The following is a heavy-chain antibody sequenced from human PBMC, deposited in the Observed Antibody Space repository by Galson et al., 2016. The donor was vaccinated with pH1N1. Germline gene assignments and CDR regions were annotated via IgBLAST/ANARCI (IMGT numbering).Heavy chain of an antibody. J-gene: IGHJ4*02. CDR1: GYSVTRYY. CDR3: ARRYYFDY. Sequence: VKVSCKASGYSVTRYYMHWVRQAPGQGLEWMGIIDPSDGTTTYSQKFRGGITMTRDTPTNSVYMELSSLTSDDTAVYYCARRYYFDYWGQGTLITVSS. CDR2: IDPSDGTT. V-gene: IGHV1-46*01.